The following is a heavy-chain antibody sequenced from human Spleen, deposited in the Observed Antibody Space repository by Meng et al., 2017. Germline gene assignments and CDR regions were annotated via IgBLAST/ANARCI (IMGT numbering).Heavy chain of an antibody. CDR1: GGSFSDYY. CDR2: INHSGST. V-gene: IGHV4-34*01. CDR3: ARGPTTMAHDFDY. D-gene: IGHD4-11*01. J-gene: IGHJ4*02. Sequence: QGQCQEWGAGLLKPSETRSLTCVVSGGSFSDYYGSWIRQPPGKGLEWIGEINHSGSTNYNPSLESRATISVDTSQNNLSLKLSSVTAADSAVYYCARGPTTMAHDFDYWGQGTLVTVSS.